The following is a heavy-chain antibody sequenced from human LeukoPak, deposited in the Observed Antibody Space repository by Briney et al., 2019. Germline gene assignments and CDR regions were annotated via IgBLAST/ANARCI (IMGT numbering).Heavy chain of an antibody. J-gene: IGHJ4*02. CDR2: ITNSGGTT. Sequence: GGSLRLSCAASGFTFSSYAMSWVRQAPGKGLEWVSAITNSGGTTYYADSMKGRFTISRDNSKNTLYLQMNSLRAEDTAVYYCAKDPPHVSWLFDYWGQGTLVTVSS. CDR1: GFTFSSYA. CDR3: AKDPPHVSWLFDY. V-gene: IGHV3-23*01. D-gene: IGHD3-16*01.